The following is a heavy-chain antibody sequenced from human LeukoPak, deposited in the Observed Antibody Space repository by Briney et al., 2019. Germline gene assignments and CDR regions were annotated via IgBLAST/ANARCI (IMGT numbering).Heavy chain of an antibody. CDR2: IKQDGSEK. D-gene: IGHD2-8*01. CDR1: GFTFSSYW. CDR3: AGVRDAFDI. V-gene: IGHV3-7*02. Sequence: GGSLRLSCATSGFTFSSYWMTWVRQAPGKGLEWVANIKQDGSEKYYVDSVKGRFTISRDNAKNSLYLQMNSLRAEDTALYYCAGVRDAFDIWGQGTMVIVSS. J-gene: IGHJ3*02.